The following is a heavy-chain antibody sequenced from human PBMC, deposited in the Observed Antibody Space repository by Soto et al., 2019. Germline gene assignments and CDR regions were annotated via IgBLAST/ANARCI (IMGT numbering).Heavy chain of an antibody. CDR3: ARGVSSSWYNYYYYYMVV. Sequence: ASVKVSCKASGGTFSSYAISWVRQAPGQGLEWMGGIIPIFGTANYAQKFQGRVTITADESTSTAYMELSSLRSEDTAVYYCARGVSSSWYNYYYYYMVVLGKGTTVTV. D-gene: IGHD6-13*01. V-gene: IGHV1-69*13. CDR1: GGTFSSYA. J-gene: IGHJ6*03. CDR2: IIPIFGTA.